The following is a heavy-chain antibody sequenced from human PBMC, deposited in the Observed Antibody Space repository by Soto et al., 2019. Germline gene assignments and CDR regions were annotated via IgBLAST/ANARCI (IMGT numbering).Heavy chain of an antibody. Sequence: PSETLSLTCTVSGWSINRYYWSWIRQPPGKGLEWIGYFYYGSGTKYNPSLKSRVTISLDNSKNQFSLILTSVTAADTAIYYCATQLPVVATSWFDPWGQGTLVTVSS. CDR2: FYYGSGT. CDR1: GWSINRYY. D-gene: IGHD2-15*01. J-gene: IGHJ5*02. V-gene: IGHV4-59*08. CDR3: ATQLPVVATSWFDP.